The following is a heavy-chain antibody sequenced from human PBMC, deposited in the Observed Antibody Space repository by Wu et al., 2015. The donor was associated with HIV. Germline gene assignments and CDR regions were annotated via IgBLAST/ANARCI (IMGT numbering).Heavy chain of an antibody. J-gene: IGHJ5*02. D-gene: IGHD2-15*01. CDR2: IIPIFGTA. V-gene: IGHV1-69*13. CDR1: GGTFSSYA. Sequence: QVQLVQSGAEVKKPGSSVKVSCKASGGTFSSYAISWVRQAPGQGLEWMGRIIPIFGTANYAQKFQGRVTITADESTSTAYMELSSLRSEDTAVYYCARMTPRGGSWDNGGFDPWGQGTLVTVSS. CDR3: ARMTPRGGSWDNGGFDP.